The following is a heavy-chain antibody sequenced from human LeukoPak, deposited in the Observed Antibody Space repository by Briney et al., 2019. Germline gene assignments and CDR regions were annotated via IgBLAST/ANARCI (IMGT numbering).Heavy chain of an antibody. D-gene: IGHD3-3*01. CDR3: ARRVRFLERPGYYYYYMDV. Sequence: SETLSLTCTVSGGSISYYYWSWIRQPPGKGLEWIGYIYTSGSINYNPSLESRVTISVDTSKNQFSLKLSSVTAADTAVYYCARRVRFLERPGYYYYYMDVWGKGTTVTVSS. CDR2: IYTSGSI. J-gene: IGHJ6*03. V-gene: IGHV4-4*09. CDR1: GGSISYYY.